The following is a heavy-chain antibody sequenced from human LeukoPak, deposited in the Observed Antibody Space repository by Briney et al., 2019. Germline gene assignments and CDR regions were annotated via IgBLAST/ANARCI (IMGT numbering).Heavy chain of an antibody. V-gene: IGHV3-30*18. Sequence: GGSLRLSCAASGFTFSSYGMHWVRQAPGKGLEWVAVISYDGSNKYYADSVKGRFTISRDNSKNTLYLQMNSLGAEDTAVYYCAKLISSDTAMVNFWGQGTLVTVSS. CDR2: ISYDGSNK. J-gene: IGHJ4*02. D-gene: IGHD5-18*01. CDR1: GFTFSSYG. CDR3: AKLISSDTAMVNF.